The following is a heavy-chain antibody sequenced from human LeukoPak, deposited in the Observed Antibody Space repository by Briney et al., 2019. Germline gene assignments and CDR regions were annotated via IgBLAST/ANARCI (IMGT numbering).Heavy chain of an antibody. D-gene: IGHD6-13*01. J-gene: IGHJ3*02. CDR1: GFTFSSYA. CDR2: IGSSGGST. V-gene: IGHV3-23*01. Sequence: GGSLRLSCAASGFTFSSYAMSWVRQAPGKGLEWVSGIGSSGGSTYYADSVKGRFTISRDNSKNTLYLQMNSLRAEDTAVYCCAREYASSWYDAFDIWGQGTMVTVSS. CDR3: AREYASSWYDAFDI.